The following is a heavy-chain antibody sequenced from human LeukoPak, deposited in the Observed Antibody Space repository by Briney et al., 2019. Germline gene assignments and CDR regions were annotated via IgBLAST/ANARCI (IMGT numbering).Heavy chain of an antibody. D-gene: IGHD1-14*01. CDR1: GSSINTPYY. CDR2: IYHSGST. CDR3: ARDIHVPRIREPYFDI. V-gene: IGHV4-38-2*02. Sequence: SETLSLTCTVSGSSINTPYYWAWIRQPPGEGLEWIGSIYHSGSTNYNPSLKGRVTISVDTSKNQFSLKLSSVTAADTAVYYCARDIHVPRIREPYFDIWGEGTLVTVS. J-gene: IGHJ3*02.